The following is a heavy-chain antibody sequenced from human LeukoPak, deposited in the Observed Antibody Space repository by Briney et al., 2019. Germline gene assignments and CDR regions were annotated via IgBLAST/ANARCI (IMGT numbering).Heavy chain of an antibody. J-gene: IGHJ4*02. CDR2: ISSSGSTI. Sequence: PGGSLRLSCAASGFTFSSYEMNWVRRAPGKGLEWVSYISSSGSTIYYADSVKGRFTISRDNAKNSLYLQMNSLRAEDTAVYYCARESIAKDYWGQGTLVTVSS. D-gene: IGHD6-6*01. V-gene: IGHV3-48*03. CDR1: GFTFSSYE. CDR3: ARESIAKDY.